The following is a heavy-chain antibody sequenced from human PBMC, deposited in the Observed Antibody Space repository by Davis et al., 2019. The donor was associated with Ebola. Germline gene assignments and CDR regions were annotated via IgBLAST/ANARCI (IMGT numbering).Heavy chain of an antibody. CDR1: GFTFSSYG. V-gene: IGHV3-33*01. CDR3: ARHGYSGHDYRAYFYGMDV. Sequence: PGESLRLSCAASGFTFSSYGMHWVRQAPGKGLEWVAVIWYDERNKYYTDSVKGRFTISRDNSKNTLYLQMNSLRAEDTAVYYCARHGYSGHDYRAYFYGMDVWGQGTTVTVSS. D-gene: IGHD5-12*01. J-gene: IGHJ6*02. CDR2: IWYDERNK.